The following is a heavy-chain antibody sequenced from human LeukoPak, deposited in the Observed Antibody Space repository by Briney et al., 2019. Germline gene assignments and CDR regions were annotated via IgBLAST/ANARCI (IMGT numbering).Heavy chain of an antibody. V-gene: IGHV1-2*02. CDR2: INPNSGGT. J-gene: IGHJ4*02. D-gene: IGHD6-19*01. CDR1: GYTFTGYY. CDR3: ARGSSSGWYDEYYFDY. Sequence: EASVKVSCKASGYTFTGYYMHWVRQAPGQGLEWMGWINPNSGGTNYAQKFQGRVTMTRGTSISTAYMELSRLRSDDTAVYYCARGSSSGWYDEYYFDYWGQGTLVTVSS.